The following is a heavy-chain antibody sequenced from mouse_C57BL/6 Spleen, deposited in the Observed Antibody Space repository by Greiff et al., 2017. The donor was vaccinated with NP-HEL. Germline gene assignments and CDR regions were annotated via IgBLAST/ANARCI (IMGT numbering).Heavy chain of an antibody. J-gene: IGHJ1*03. V-gene: IGHV1-69*01. Sequence: QVQLQQPGAELVMPGASVKLSCKASGYTFTSYWMHWVKQRPGQGLEWIGEIDPSDSYTNYNQKFKGKSTLTVDKSSSTAYMQLSSLTSEDSAVYYCARFGGYAHWYFEVWGTGTTVTVSS. D-gene: IGHD3-1*01. CDR1: GYTFTSYW. CDR2: IDPSDSYT. CDR3: ARFGGYAHWYFEV.